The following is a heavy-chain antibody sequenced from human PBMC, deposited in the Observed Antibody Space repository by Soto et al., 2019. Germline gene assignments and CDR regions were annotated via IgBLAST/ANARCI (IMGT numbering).Heavy chain of an antibody. CDR1: SGSIFTTNW. V-gene: IGHV4-4*02. Sequence: QVQLQESGPGLVKPSGTLSLTCAASSGSIFTTNWWSWVRQSPGRGLQWIGDIYHSGSPKYNPSLKSRVSISIVKSKDRFFLNLTSVTAEDTAVYYCARKPDVATAKVGGGYVFDVWGQGTMVTVSS. D-gene: IGHD3-16*01. CDR3: ARKPDVATAKVGGGYVFDV. CDR2: IYHSGSP. J-gene: IGHJ3*01.